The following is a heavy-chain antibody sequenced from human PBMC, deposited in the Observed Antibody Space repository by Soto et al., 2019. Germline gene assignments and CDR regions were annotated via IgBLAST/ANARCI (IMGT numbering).Heavy chain of an antibody. D-gene: IGHD1-1*01. CDR2: INADSGNT. V-gene: IGHV1-3*01. J-gene: IGHJ6*02. Sequence: ASVKVSCKASGYTFTSYAMHWVRQAPGQRLEWMGWINADSGNTKYAQKVQGRVTMTRDTSTSTVYMELSSLRSEDTAVYYCARDKDREQLGGNYYYTLDVWGQGTTVTVSS. CDR3: ARDKDREQLGGNYYYTLDV. CDR1: GYTFTSYA.